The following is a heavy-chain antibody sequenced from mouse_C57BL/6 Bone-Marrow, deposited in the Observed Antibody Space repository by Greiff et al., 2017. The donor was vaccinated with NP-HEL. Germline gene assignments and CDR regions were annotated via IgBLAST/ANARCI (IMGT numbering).Heavy chain of an antibody. CDR1: GYTFTSYG. Sequence: VKLMESGAELARPGASVKLSCKASGYTFTSYGISWVKQRTGQGLEWIGEMYPRSGNTYYNEKFKGKATLTADKSSSTAYMELRSLTSEDSAVYFCASAYYSNSPWFAYWGQGTLVTVSA. CDR2: MYPRSGNT. D-gene: IGHD2-5*01. J-gene: IGHJ3*01. V-gene: IGHV1-81*01. CDR3: ASAYYSNSPWFAY.